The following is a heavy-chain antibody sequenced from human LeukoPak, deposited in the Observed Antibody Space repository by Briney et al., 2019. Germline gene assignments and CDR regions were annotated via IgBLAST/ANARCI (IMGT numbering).Heavy chain of an antibody. CDR3: ARAQYYYDSSGYLNWFDP. Sequence: GGSLRLSCAASGFTVSSNYMSWVRQAPGKGLEWVSVIYSGGSTYYADSVKGRFTISRDNSKNTLYPQMNSLRAEDTAVYYCARAQYYYDSSGYLNWFDPWGQGTLVTVSS. CDR1: GFTVSSNY. CDR2: IYSGGST. D-gene: IGHD3-22*01. J-gene: IGHJ5*02. V-gene: IGHV3-66*02.